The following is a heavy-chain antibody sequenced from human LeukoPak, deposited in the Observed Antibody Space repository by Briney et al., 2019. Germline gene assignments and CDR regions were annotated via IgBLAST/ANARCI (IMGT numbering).Heavy chain of an antibody. CDR1: GLTFSSYG. V-gene: IGHV3-33*01. J-gene: IGHJ4*02. CDR3: ARDRAGFWSGPHDY. Sequence: GGSLRLSCAASGLTFSSYGMHWVRQAPGKGLEWVAVIWYDGSNKYYADSVKGRFTISRDNSKNTLYLQMNSLGAEDTAVYYCARDRAGFWSGPHDYWGQGTLVTVSS. D-gene: IGHD3-3*01. CDR2: IWYDGSNK.